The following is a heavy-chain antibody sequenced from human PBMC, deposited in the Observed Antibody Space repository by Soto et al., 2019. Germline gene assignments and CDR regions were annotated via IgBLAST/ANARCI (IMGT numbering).Heavy chain of an antibody. D-gene: IGHD6-19*01. CDR2: IIPILGIA. J-gene: IGHJ4*02. CDR1: GGTFSSYT. Sequence: QVQLVQSAAEVKKPGSSVKVSCKASGGTFSSYTISWVRQAPGQGLEWMGRIIPILGIANYAQKFQGRVTITADKSTSTAYMELSSLRSEDTAVYYCARGRAVAGTSYFDYWGQGTLVTVSS. V-gene: IGHV1-69*02. CDR3: ARGRAVAGTSYFDY.